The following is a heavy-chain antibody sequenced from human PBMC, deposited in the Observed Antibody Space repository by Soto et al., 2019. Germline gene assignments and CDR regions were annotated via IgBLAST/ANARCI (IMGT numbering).Heavy chain of an antibody. CDR1: GLAFSSHA. CDR3: TGNINPGY. Sequence: VGSLRLSCAASGLAFSSHAMTWVRQAPGKGLQWVSTTSRSGTTSYADSVKGRFTASRDNSKDTSYLQMNGLRVEDTAVYYCTGNINPGYWGQGTLVTVSS. V-gene: IGHV3-23*01. CDR2: TSRSGTT. J-gene: IGHJ4*02.